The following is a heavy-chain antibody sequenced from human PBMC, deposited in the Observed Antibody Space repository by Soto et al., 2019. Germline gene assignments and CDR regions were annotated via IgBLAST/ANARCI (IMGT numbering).Heavy chain of an antibody. Sequence: QVQLQESGPGLVKPSQTLSLTCTVSGDSISSDDYYCSWIRQPPGKVLEWIGHIYYTGSTYYNPSLKSRLTMDIDTSQNQVSLHLSSVISSDSASYFYARAPTVASSSIFYGLYDWGQGTTVTVS. D-gene: IGHD4-17*01. V-gene: IGHV4-30-4*01. CDR2: IYYTGST. CDR1: GDSISSDDYY. CDR3: ARAPTVASSSIFYGLYD. J-gene: IGHJ6*02.